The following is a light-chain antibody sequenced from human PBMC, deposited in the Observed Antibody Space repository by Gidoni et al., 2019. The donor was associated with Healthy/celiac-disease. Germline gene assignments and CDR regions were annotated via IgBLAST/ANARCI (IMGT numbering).Light chain of an antibody. Sequence: QSALTQPASVSGSPGQSITISCTGTSSDVVGYNYVSGYQQHPGKAPKLMIYDVSKRPSGVSNRFSGSKSGNTASLTISGLQAEDEADYYCSSYTSSSTYVFGTGTKVTVL. CDR2: DVS. CDR3: SSYTSSSTYV. J-gene: IGLJ1*01. V-gene: IGLV2-14*01. CDR1: SSDVVGYNY.